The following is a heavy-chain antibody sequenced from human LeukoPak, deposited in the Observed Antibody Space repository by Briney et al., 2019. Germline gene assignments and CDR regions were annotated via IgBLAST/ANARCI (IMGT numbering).Heavy chain of an antibody. D-gene: IGHD3-22*01. J-gene: IGHJ4*02. CDR2: IYTSGST. CDR3: ARAQLGDTYYYDSSGYYFDY. Sequence: PSETLSLTCTVSGGSISSYYWSWIRQPAGKGLEWIGRIYTSGSTNYNPSLKSRVTMSVDTSKNRFSLKLSSVTAADTAVYYCARAQLGDTYYYDSSGYYFDYWGQGTLVTVSS. CDR1: GGSISSYY. V-gene: IGHV4-4*07.